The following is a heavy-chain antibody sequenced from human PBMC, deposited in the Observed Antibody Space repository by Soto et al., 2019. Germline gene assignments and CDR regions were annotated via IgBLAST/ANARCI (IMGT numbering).Heavy chain of an antibody. CDR2: IIPILGIA. D-gene: IGHD3-9*01. CDR3: ARGGYYDILTGYLGYMDV. Sequence: SVKVSCKASGGTFSSYTISWVRQAPGQGLEWMGRIIPILGIANYAQKFQGRVTITADKSTSTAYMELSSLRSEDTAVYYCARGGYYDILTGYLGYMDVWGKGTTVTVSS. V-gene: IGHV1-69*02. J-gene: IGHJ6*03. CDR1: GGTFSSYT.